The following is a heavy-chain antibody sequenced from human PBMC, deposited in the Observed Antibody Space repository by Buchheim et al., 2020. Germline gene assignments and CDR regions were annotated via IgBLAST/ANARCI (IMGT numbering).Heavy chain of an antibody. J-gene: IGHJ5*02. CDR1: GGSINSADYY. D-gene: IGHD3-10*01. CDR3: ARHRFITMVRGWFDP. CDR2: IYYSGST. Sequence: QVQLQESGPGLVKPSETLSLTCTVSGGSINSADYYWSWIRQPPGKGLEWIGSIYYSGSTYYNPSLKSRVTISVDTSKNQFSLKLSSVTAADTAVYYCARHRFITMVRGWFDPWGQGTL. V-gene: IGHV4-39*01.